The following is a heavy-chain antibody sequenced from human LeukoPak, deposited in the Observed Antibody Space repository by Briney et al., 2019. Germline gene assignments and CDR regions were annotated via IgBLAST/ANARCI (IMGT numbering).Heavy chain of an antibody. V-gene: IGHV3-48*01. CDR1: GFTFSDYS. D-gene: IGHD3-16*01. Sequence: GSLRLSCATFGFTFSDYSISWVRQAPGKGLEWISYISSGSNRIYYSESVKGRFSISRDNAENSVHLQMDSLRGDDTAVYYCARNWGLDFWGQGTLVSVFS. J-gene: IGHJ4*02. CDR3: ARNWGLDF. CDR2: ISSGSNRI.